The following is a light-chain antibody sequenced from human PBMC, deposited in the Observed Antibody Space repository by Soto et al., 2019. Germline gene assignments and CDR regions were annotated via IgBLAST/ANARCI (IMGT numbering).Light chain of an antibody. Sequence: EIVLTQSPATLSLSPGERATLSCRASQSVSTYLAWYQQRPGQAPRLLIYGASSRATGIPDRFSGSGSGTDFTLTICRLEPEDFAVYYCQQYGSSRITFGQGTRLEIK. J-gene: IGKJ5*01. CDR3: QQYGSSRIT. CDR2: GAS. V-gene: IGKV3-20*01. CDR1: QSVSTY.